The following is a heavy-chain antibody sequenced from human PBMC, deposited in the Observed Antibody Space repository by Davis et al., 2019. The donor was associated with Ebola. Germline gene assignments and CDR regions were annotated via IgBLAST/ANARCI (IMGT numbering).Heavy chain of an antibody. CDR3: ARGIPDAVYFDY. CDR2: INQDGSEK. CDR1: GFTFSAYW. V-gene: IGHV3-7*03. J-gene: IGHJ4*02. Sequence: GGSLRLSCAASGFTFSAYWMTWARQAPGKGLEWVATINQDGSEKSFVGSVRGRFTISRDNAKDSLFLQMNSLRAEDTALYYCARGIPDAVYFDYWGQGTLVTVSS. D-gene: IGHD1-20*01.